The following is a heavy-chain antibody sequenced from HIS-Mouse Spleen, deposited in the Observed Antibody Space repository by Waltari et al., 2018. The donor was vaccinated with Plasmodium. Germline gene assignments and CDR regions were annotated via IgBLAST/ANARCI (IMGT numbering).Heavy chain of an antibody. CDR1: GFSLSTSGMC. CDR3: ARHKKRGQLVRGYFDY. D-gene: IGHD6-6*01. J-gene: IGHJ4*02. V-gene: IGHV2-70*15. Sequence: QVTLRESGPALVKPTQTLTLTCTFSGFSLSTSGMCVSWIRPPPGKALGWLARIDWDDDKYYSTSLKTRLTISKDTSKNQVVLTMTNMDPVDTATYYCARHKKRGQLVRGYFDYWGQGTLVTVSS. CDR2: IDWDDDK.